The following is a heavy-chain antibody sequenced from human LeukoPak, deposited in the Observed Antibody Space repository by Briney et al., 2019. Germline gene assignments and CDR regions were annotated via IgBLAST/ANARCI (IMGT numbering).Heavy chain of an antibody. Sequence: GGSLRVSCAASGFTFSNYAINWVRQAPGKGLEWVSGISGSGGSTYYADFVKGRFTISRDNSRNTVYLQMNSLRAEDTAVYYCARGGGKYCSSASCTPDYWGQGTLVTVSS. V-gene: IGHV3-23*01. J-gene: IGHJ4*02. CDR2: ISGSGGST. D-gene: IGHD2-2*01. CDR3: ARGGGKYCSSASCTPDY. CDR1: GFTFSNYA.